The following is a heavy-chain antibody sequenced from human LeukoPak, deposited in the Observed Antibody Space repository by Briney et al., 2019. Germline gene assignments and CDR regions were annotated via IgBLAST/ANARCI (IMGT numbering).Heavy chain of an antibody. CDR1: GYTFTTYY. J-gene: IGHJ4*02. V-gene: IGHV1-46*01. CDR3: AVSRGVAAGYYFDY. Sequence: GPSVKVSCKASGYTFTTYYMHCVRQPPGQGLEWMGIINPSGGSTSYAQKFHGRVTITRDTSTSTVYMELSSLRSEDTAVYYCAVSRGVAAGYYFDYWGQGTLVTVSS. D-gene: IGHD2-15*01. CDR2: INPSGGST.